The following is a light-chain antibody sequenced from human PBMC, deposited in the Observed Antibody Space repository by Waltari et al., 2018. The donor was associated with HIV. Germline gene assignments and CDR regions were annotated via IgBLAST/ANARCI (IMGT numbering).Light chain of an antibody. CDR2: VSA. V-gene: IGKV3-15*01. J-gene: IGKJ1*01. Sequence: EIVMTQSPHTLSVSPGERATLSCRASQSVTTNLAWYQQKPGQAPRLLFYVSASRATGLPDRFSCSGSGTEFTLTISSLQSEDSAVYYCQQYNHWPWTFGQGTTVEIK. CDR3: QQYNHWPWT. CDR1: QSVTTN.